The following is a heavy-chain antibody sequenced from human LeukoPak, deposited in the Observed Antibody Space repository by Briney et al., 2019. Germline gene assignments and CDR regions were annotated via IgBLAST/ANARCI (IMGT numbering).Heavy chain of an antibody. Sequence: GGSLRLSCAASGFNISTYDMHWVRQAPGKGLEWVTVIRYDGSNKYYADSVKGRFTISRDNSKNTLYLQMNSLRAEDTAVYYCATPLTMVRGARYYYGMDVWGQGTTVTVSS. J-gene: IGHJ6*02. CDR2: IRYDGSNK. D-gene: IGHD3-10*01. CDR3: ATPLTMVRGARYYYGMDV. CDR1: GFNISTYD. V-gene: IGHV3-30*02.